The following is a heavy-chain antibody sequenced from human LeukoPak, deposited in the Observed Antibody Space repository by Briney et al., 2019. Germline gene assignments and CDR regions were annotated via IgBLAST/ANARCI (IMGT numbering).Heavy chain of an antibody. CDR2: IYTSGST. CDR1: GGSISSYY. J-gene: IGHJ5*02. CDR3: AREQFQVGATPYYWFDP. D-gene: IGHD1-26*01. V-gene: IGHV4-4*07. Sequence: SETLSLTCTVSGGSISSYYWSWIRQPAGKGLKWIGRIYTSGSTNYNPSLKSRVTMSVDTSKNQFSLKLSSVTAADTAVYYCAREQFQVGATPYYWFDPWGQGTLVTVSS.